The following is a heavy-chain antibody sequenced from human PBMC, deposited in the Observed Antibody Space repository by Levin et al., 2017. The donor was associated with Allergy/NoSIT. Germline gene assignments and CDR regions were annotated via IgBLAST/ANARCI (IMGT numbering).Heavy chain of an antibody. Sequence: GESLKISCAASGFSFSSYGMHWVRQAPGKGLESVAVIWYDGTTKYYGDSVKGRFTISRDNSNNTLYLQMNSLRAEDTAVYHCARDYRQWLIRVPFDIWGQGTMVTVSS. CDR3: ARDYRQWLIRVPFDI. V-gene: IGHV3-33*01. CDR1: GFSFSSYG. D-gene: IGHD6-19*01. J-gene: IGHJ3*02. CDR2: IWYDGTTK.